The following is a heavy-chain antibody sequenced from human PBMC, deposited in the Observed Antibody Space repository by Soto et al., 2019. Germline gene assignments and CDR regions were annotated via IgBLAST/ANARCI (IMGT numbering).Heavy chain of an antibody. CDR1: GGTFSSYA. Sequence: QVQLVQSGAEVKKPGSSVKVSCKASGGTFSSYAISWVRQAPGQGLEWMGEIIPSFGTANYARKFQGSVPITADESTRTDYMELSSLRSEDTAVYDCARDRGPSSGYYPDWFDPWGQGTLVTVSS. CDR2: IIPSFGTA. V-gene: IGHV1-69*12. J-gene: IGHJ5*02. D-gene: IGHD3-22*01. CDR3: ARDRGPSSGYYPDWFDP.